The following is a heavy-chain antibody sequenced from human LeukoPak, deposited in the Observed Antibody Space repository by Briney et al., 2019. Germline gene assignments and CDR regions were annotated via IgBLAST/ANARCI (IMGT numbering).Heavy chain of an antibody. CDR2: IYYSGST. J-gene: IGHJ4*02. CDR3: ARERTSSGWYTIDY. Sequence: PSETLSLTCAVYGGSFSGYYWSWIRQHPGKGLEWIGYIYYSGSTYYNPSLKSRVTISVDTSKNQFSLKLSSVTAADTAVYYCARERTSSGWYTIDYWGQGTLVTVSS. V-gene: IGHV4-31*11. D-gene: IGHD6-19*01. CDR1: GGSFSGYY.